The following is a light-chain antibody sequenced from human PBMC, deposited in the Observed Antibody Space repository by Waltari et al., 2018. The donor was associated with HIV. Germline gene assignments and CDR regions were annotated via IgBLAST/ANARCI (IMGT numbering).Light chain of an antibody. CDR3: SSYSTRNFLM. CDR1: PSDIDHFTS. Sequence: QSALTQPASVSRSPGQSITIPCSGHPSDIDHFTSLYWYQQHPGNVPKLIFFEVYYRPAGLSDRFSASKSGNTASLTISDLQPEDEADYFCSSYSTRNFLMFGGGTKLTVL. J-gene: IGLJ3*02. CDR2: EVY. V-gene: IGLV2-14*03.